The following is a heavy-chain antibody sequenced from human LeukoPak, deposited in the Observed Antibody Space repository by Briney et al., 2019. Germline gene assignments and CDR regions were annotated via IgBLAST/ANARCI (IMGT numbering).Heavy chain of an antibody. CDR1: VFTFSDYW. V-gene: IGHV3-7*01. CDR2: IKEDGSDK. J-gene: IGHJ4*02. CDR3: ARYALSSPLPVLRYFDS. Sequence: GGSLRLSCAASVFTFSDYWMNWVRQAPGKGLEWVASIKEDGSDKYYVDSVKGRFTISRDNAKNSLYLEMNSLRAEDTAVYHCARYALSSPLPVLRYFDSWGPGILVTVSS. D-gene: IGHD2-2*01.